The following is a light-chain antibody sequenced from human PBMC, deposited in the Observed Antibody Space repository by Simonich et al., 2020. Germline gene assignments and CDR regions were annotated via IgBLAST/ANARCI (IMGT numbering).Light chain of an antibody. CDR1: SSDVGSYNL. CDR2: EGS. V-gene: IGLV2-23*01. CDR3: CSYAGSSNVV. Sequence: QSALTQPASVSGSPGQSITISCTGTSSDVGSYNLVSCYQQHPGKAPKIMIYEGSKRPSGFSNRFSGSKSGNTASLTISGLQAEDEADYYCCSYAGSSNVVFGGGTKLTVL. J-gene: IGLJ2*01.